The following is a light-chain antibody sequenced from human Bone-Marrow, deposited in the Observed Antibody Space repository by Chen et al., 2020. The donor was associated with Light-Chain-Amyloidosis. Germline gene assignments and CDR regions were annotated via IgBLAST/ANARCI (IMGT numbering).Light chain of an antibody. CDR3: QSYEGSSQGV. CDR1: SGSIASNY. CDR2: EDD. Sequence: NFILTQPPPVPEAPGTTVIISCTPSSGSIASNYVQWYQQRPRSSPTTVIYEDDQRPSGVPDRFSGSIDRSSYSASLTISGLKTEDEADYCWQSYEGSSQGVFGGGTKLTVL. V-gene: IGLV6-57*01. J-gene: IGLJ3*02.